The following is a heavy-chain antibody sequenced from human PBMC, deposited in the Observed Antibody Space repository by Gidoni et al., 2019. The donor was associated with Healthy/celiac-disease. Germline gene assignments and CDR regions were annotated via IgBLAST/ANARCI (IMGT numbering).Heavy chain of an antibody. CDR2: IIPIFGTA. J-gene: IGHJ2*01. D-gene: IGHD6-6*01. CDR3: ARDYSSSSADWYFDL. CDR1: GRPFSSYA. Sequence: QVQLVQSGAAVKKPGSSVKVSCKASGRPFSSYAISWVRQAPGQGLEWMGGIIPIFGTANYAQKFQGRVTITADESTSTAYMELSSLRSEDTAVYYCARDYSSSSADWYFDLWGRGTLVTVSS. V-gene: IGHV1-69*01.